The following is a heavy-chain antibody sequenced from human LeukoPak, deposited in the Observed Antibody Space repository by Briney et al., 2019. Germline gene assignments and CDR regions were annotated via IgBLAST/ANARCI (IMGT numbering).Heavy chain of an antibody. CDR2: ISSSSSTI. CDR3: ARDEYYYDSSGYYRLDY. V-gene: IGHV3-48*04. D-gene: IGHD3-22*01. J-gene: IGHJ4*02. CDR1: GFTFSSYS. Sequence: PGGSLRLSCAASGFTFSSYSMNWVRQAPGRGLEWVSYISSSSSTIYYADSVKGRFTISRDNAKNSLYLQMNSLRAEDTAVYYCARDEYYYDSSGYYRLDYWGQGTLVTVSS.